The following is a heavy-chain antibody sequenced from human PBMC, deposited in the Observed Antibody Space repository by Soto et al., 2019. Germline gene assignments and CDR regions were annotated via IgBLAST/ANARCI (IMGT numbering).Heavy chain of an antibody. CDR1: GGSISSGGYY. V-gene: IGHV4-31*03. J-gene: IGHJ4*02. Sequence: TLSLTCTVSGGSISSGGYYWSWIRQHPGKGLEWIGYIYYSGSTYYNPSLKSRVTISVDTSKNQFSLGLTSVTAADTAVYYCARQSYSVVSTNYFDYWGQGALVTVSS. CDR3: ARQSYSVVSTNYFDY. D-gene: IGHD5-12*01. CDR2: IYYSGST.